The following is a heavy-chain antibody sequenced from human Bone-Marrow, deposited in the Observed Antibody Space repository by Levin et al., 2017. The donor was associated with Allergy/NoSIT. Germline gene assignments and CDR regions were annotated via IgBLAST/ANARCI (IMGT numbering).Heavy chain of an antibody. J-gene: IGHJ4*02. V-gene: IGHV3-33*01. CDR3: ARDEFGATSRGGTFDY. CDR1: GFTFSSYG. D-gene: IGHD3-10*01. Sequence: AGGSLRLSCAASGFTFSSYGMHWVRQAPGKGLEWVAVIWYDGSNKYYADSVKGRFTISRDNSKNTLYLQMNSLRAEDTAVYYCARDEFGATSRGGTFDYWGQGTLVTVSS. CDR2: IWYDGSNK.